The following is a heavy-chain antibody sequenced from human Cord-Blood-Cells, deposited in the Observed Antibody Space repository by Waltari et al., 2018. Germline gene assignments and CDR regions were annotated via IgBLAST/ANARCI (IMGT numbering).Heavy chain of an antibody. CDR2: ISAYNGNT. J-gene: IGHJ4*02. D-gene: IGHD6-6*01. V-gene: IGHV1-18*01. Sequence: QVQLVQSGAEVKKPGASVKVSCKASGYTFTSYGIRWVRQAPGQGLEWRGWISAYNGNTNYAQKLQGKITMTTDTSTSTSYMELRILRSDDTAVYYCASDGHSSSSFDYWGQGTLVTVSS. CDR1: GYTFTSYG. CDR3: ASDGHSSSSFDY.